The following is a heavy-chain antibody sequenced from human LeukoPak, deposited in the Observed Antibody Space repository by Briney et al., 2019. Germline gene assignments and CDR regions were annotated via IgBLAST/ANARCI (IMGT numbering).Heavy chain of an antibody. V-gene: IGHV3-23*01. Sequence: GGSLRPSCAASVFTFSSYAISWVRRAPGKGGEWGSAISGSGSTSYYADSAKARFTISRDNSKNTLYLQMNSLRAEDTAVYYCAKGVYYYDSSTYYYTYYFDYWGQGTLVTVSS. D-gene: IGHD3-22*01. CDR3: AKGVYYYDSSTYYYTYYFDY. J-gene: IGHJ4*02. CDR2: ISGSGSTS. CDR1: VFTFSSYA.